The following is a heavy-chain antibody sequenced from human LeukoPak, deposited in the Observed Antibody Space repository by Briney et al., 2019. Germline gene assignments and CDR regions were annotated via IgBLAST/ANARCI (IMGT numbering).Heavy chain of an antibody. Sequence: ASVKVSCKASGYTFTNYYMHWVRQAPRQGLEWMGFINPSGGSTRYAQKFQGRVTITADESTSTAYMELSSLRSEDTAVYYCARDRADRGYSGCYFDYWGQGTLVTVSS. CDR2: INPSGGST. CDR1: GYTFTNYY. J-gene: IGHJ4*02. CDR3: ARDRADRGYSGCYFDY. V-gene: IGHV1-46*01. D-gene: IGHD5-12*01.